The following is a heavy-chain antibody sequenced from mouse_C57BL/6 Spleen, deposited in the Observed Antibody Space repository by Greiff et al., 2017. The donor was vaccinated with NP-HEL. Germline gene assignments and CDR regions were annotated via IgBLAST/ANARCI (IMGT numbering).Heavy chain of an antibody. D-gene: IGHD1-1*01. J-gene: IGHJ2*01. CDR2: IYPGDGDT. CDR3: ARNYYYYGSSYDYFDY. CDR1: GYAFSSSW. V-gene: IGHV1-82*01. Sequence: VQVVESGPELVKPGASVKISCKASGYAFSSSWMNWVKQRPGKGLEWIGRIYPGDGDTNYNGKFKGKATLTADKSSSTAYMQLSSLTSEDSAVYFCARNYYYYGSSYDYFDYWGQGTTLTVSS.